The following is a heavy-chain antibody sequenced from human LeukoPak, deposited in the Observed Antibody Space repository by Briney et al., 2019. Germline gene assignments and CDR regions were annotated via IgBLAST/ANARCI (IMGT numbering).Heavy chain of an antibody. J-gene: IGHJ5*02. D-gene: IGHD6-13*01. CDR1: GGSISSYY. CDR3: ARDLRWHSSSWYDKKNWFDP. V-gene: IGHV4-4*07. CDR2: IYTSGST. Sequence: NSSETLSLTCTVSGGSISSYYWSWIRQPAGKGLEWIGRIYTSGSTNYNPSLKSRVTMSVDTSKNQFSLKLSSVTTADTAVYYCARDLRWHSSSWYDKKNWFDPWGQGTLVTVSS.